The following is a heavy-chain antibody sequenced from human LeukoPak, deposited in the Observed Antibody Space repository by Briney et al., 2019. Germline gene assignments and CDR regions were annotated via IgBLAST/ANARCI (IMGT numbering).Heavy chain of an antibody. Sequence: SVKVSCKASGGTFSSYAISWVRQAPGQGLEWMGRIIPILGIANYAQKFQGRVTITADKSTSTAYMELSSLRSEDTAVYYCARDPMTYGDSYRYGMDVWGQGTTVSVSS. J-gene: IGHJ6*02. CDR2: IIPILGIA. D-gene: IGHD4-17*01. CDR3: ARDPMTYGDSYRYGMDV. V-gene: IGHV1-69*04. CDR1: GGTFSSYA.